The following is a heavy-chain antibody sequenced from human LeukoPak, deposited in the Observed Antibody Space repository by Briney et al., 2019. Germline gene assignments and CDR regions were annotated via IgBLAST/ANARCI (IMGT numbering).Heavy chain of an antibody. J-gene: IGHJ4*02. V-gene: IGHV3-7*01. D-gene: IGHD6-13*01. CDR3: ARESATGRTRRDGFFDY. CDR1: GFTFSSYW. Sequence: GGSLRLSCAASGFTFSSYWMSWVRQAPGKGLEWVANIKQDGSEKYYVDSVKGRFTISRDNAKNSLYLQMNSLRAEDTAVYYCARESATGRTRRDGFFDYWGQGTLVTVSS. CDR2: IKQDGSEK.